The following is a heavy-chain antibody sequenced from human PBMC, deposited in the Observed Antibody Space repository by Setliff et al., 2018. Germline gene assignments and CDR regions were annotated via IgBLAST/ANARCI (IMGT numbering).Heavy chain of an antibody. CDR3: ARAPQYTNYWYALSWFDP. J-gene: IGHJ5*02. CDR1: GGSFSGYY. V-gene: IGHV4-34*01. Sequence: SETLSLTCAVYGGSFSGYYWSWIRQSPEKGLEWIGEISHSGNTNYNPSLKSRVTISLDTSKNQFSLKLASMTAADTAIYYCARAPQYTNYWYALSWFDPWGQGTLVTVS. CDR2: ISHSGNT. D-gene: IGHD2-8*02.